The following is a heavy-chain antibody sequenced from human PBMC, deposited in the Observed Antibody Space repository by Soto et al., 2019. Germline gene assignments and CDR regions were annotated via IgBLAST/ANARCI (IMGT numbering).Heavy chain of an antibody. CDR2: SYPGDYET. CDR3: ARQPDAFDI. J-gene: IGHJ3*02. Sequence: GESLNISCEASGDSLTSYLIGWVRQMPGKGLAWMGISYPGDYETRYSPSFQGQVTISADKSISTAYLQWSSLQASDTAMYYCARQPDAFDIWGQGTMVTVS. V-gene: IGHV5-51*01. CDR1: GDSLTSYL.